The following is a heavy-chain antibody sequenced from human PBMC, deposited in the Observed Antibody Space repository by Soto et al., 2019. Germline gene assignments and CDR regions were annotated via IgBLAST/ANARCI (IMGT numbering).Heavy chain of an antibody. CDR3: ATPGQAVAGTGDSLDI. D-gene: IGHD6-19*01. J-gene: IGHJ3*02. V-gene: IGHV1-8*01. CDR2: MNPNSGNT. Sequence: ASVKVSCKASGYTFTDYDINWVRQASGQGLEWMGWMNPNSGNTGYAQKFQGRVSMTRNTSISTAYMELSTLRSEDAAVYYCATPGQAVAGTGDSLDIWGQGTMVTVSS. CDR1: GYTFTDYD.